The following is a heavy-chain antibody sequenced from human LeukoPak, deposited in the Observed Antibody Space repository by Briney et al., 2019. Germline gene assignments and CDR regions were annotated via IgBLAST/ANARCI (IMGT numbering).Heavy chain of an antibody. Sequence: SETLSLTCTVSGGSISSYYWSWIRQPAGKGLEWIGRIYTSGSTNYNPSLKSRVTMSVDTSKNQFSLKLSSVTAADTAVYYCARAREFLRPYYYYYMDVWGKGTTVTVSS. CDR2: IYTSGST. D-gene: IGHD2-21*01. J-gene: IGHJ6*03. CDR1: GGSISSYY. V-gene: IGHV4-4*07. CDR3: ARAREFLRPYYYYYMDV.